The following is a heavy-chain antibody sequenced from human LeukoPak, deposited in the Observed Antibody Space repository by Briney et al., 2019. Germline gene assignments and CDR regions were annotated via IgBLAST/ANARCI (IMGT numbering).Heavy chain of an antibody. CDR2: IYYSGST. CDR1: GGSISSSSYY. J-gene: IGHJ4*02. CDR3: ARPARYCSSTSCYTFDY. D-gene: IGHD2-2*02. Sequence: SETLSLTCTVSGGSISSSSYYWGWIRQPPGKGLEWIGSIYYSGSTYYNPSLKSRVPISVDTSKNQFSLKLSSVTAADTAVYYCARPARYCSSTSCYTFDYWGQGTLVTVSS. V-gene: IGHV4-39*01.